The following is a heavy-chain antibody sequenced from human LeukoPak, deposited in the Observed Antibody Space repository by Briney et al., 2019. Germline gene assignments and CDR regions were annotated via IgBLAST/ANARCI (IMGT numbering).Heavy chain of an antibody. CDR1: GYTFTSYY. CDR3: ARDRFDQWELPPSQLD. D-gene: IGHD1-26*01. CDR2: IIPIFGTA. V-gene: IGHV1-69*06. Sequence: GASVKVSCKASGYTFTSYYMHWVRQAPGQGLEWMGGIIPIFGTANYAQKFQGRVTITADKSTSTAYMELSSLRSEDTAVYYCARDRFDQWELPPSQLDWGQGTLVTVSS. J-gene: IGHJ4*02.